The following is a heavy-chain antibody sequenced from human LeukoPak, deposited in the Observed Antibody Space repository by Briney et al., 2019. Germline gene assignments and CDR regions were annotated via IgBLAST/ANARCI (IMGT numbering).Heavy chain of an antibody. Sequence: GGSLRLSCAASGFTFSSYWMSWVRQAPGKGLEWVSYISSSSSTIYYADSVKGRFTISRDNAKNSLYLQMNSLRAEDTAVYYCARSRTNPAVAGTGGFDYWGQGTLVTVSS. D-gene: IGHD6-19*01. CDR2: ISSSSSTI. CDR1: GFTFSSYW. J-gene: IGHJ4*02. CDR3: ARSRTNPAVAGTGGFDY. V-gene: IGHV3-48*01.